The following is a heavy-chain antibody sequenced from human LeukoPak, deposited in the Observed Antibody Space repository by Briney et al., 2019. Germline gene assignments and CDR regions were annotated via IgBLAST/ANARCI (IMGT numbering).Heavy chain of an antibody. V-gene: IGHV1-24*01. CDR3: ATGRITDDRWAFDI. D-gene: IGHD3-10*01. CDR1: GYTLTELS. CDR2: FDPEDGET. Sequence: GASVTVSCKVSGYTLTELSMHWVRQAPGKGLEWMGGFDPEDGETIYAQKFQGRVTMTEDTSTDTAYMELSSLRSEDTAVYYCATGRITDDRWAFDIWGQGTMVTVSS. J-gene: IGHJ3*02.